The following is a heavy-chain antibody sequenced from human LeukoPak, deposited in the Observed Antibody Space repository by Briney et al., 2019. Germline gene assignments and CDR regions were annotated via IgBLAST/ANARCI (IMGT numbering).Heavy chain of an antibody. CDR2: IYYSGST. CDR1: GGSISSYY. CDR3: ARVLAVAGHFDY. D-gene: IGHD6-19*01. V-gene: IGHV4-39*07. Sequence: PSETLSLTCTVSGGSISSYYWGWIRQPPGKGLEWIGSIYYSGSTYYNPSLKSRVTISVDTSKNQFSLKLSSVTAADTAVYYCARVLAVAGHFDYWGQGTLVTVSS. J-gene: IGHJ4*02.